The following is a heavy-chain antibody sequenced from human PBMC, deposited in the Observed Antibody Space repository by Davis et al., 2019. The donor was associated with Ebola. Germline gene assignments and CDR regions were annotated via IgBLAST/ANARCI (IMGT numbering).Heavy chain of an antibody. Sequence: SETLSLTCSVSGGSISAYYWTWIRQPPGKGLEWIGYIFYNEDTNYNPSLKSRVTMSVDTSKNQFSLRLSSVTAADTAVYYCAGLAARSSYYYGMDVWGQGTTVTVSS. CDR2: IFYNEDT. CDR1: GGSISAYY. J-gene: IGHJ6*02. V-gene: IGHV4-59*01. CDR3: AGLAARSSYYYGMDV. D-gene: IGHD6-6*01.